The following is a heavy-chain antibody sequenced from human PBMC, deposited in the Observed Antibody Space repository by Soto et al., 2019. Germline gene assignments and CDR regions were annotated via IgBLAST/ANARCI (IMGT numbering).Heavy chain of an antibody. CDR3: ASGPDY. CDR1: GGSISSGGYS. V-gene: IGHV4-30-2*01. Sequence: TLAVTCAVSGGSISSGGYSWSWIRQPPGKGLEWIGYMYHSGSTYYNPSPKSRVTISIDRSKNQFSLKLSSVTAADTAVYYCASGPDYWGQGILVPVSS. CDR2: MYHSGST. J-gene: IGHJ4*02.